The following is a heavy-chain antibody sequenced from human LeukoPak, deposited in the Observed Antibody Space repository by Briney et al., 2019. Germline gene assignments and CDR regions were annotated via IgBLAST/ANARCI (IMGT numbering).Heavy chain of an antibody. J-gene: IGHJ3*02. CDR2: IYYRGNS. V-gene: IGHV4-39*01. D-gene: IGHD3-16*02. Sequence: PSETLSLTCTVSGGSISSSTYYWGWIRQPPGKGLEWIGSIYYRGNSYYNPSLKSRVTISVDTSKNQFSLKLSSVTAADTAVYYCSRLLKEDYDYVWGSYRQERDFSFDAFDIWGQGTMVTVSS. CDR1: GGSISSSTYY. CDR3: SRLLKEDYDYVWGSYRQERDFSFDAFDI.